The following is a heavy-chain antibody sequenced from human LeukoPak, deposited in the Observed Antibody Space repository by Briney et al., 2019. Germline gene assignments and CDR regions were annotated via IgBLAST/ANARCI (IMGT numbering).Heavy chain of an antibody. Sequence: ASVKVSCKASGYTFTSYYMHWVRQAPGQGLEWMGIINPSGGSTSYAQKFQGRVTMTRDTSTSTVYMELSSLRSEDTAVYYCARDRYYYDSSGYLPLDYWGQGTLVTVSS. V-gene: IGHV1-46*01. J-gene: IGHJ4*02. CDR3: ARDRYYYDSSGYLPLDY. CDR1: GYTFTSYY. D-gene: IGHD3-22*01. CDR2: INPSGGST.